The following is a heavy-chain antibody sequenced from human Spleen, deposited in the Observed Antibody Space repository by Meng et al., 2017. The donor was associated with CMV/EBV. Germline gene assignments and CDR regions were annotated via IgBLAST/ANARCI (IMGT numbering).Heavy chain of an antibody. V-gene: IGHV1-2*02. J-gene: IGHJ5*02. CDR2: IKPNSDGT. CDR1: GCTFTGYY. CDR3: ARGNWNLGWFDP. D-gene: IGHD1-1*01. Sequence: SCKASGCTFTGYYMHWVRQDPGQGLEWIGWIKPNSDGTNYAQKFQGRVTMTRDTSISTAYMELSRLRSDDTAVYYCARGNWNLGWFDPWGQGTLVTVSS.